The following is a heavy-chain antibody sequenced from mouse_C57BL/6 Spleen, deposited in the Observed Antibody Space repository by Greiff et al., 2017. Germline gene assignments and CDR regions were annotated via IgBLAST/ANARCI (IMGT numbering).Heavy chain of an antibody. J-gene: IGHJ2*01. Sequence: QVQLKQPGAELVKPGASVKLSCKASGYTFTSYWMQWVKQRPGQGLEWIGEIDPSDSYTNYNQKFKGKATLTVDTSSSTAYMQLSSLTSEDSAVYYCARPQDYEGDFDYWGQGTTLTVSS. CDR2: IDPSDSYT. CDR3: ARPQDYEGDFDY. CDR1: GYTFTSYW. V-gene: IGHV1-50*01. D-gene: IGHD2-4*01.